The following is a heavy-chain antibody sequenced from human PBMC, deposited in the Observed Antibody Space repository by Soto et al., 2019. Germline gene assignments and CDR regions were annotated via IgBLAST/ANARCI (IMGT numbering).Heavy chain of an antibody. V-gene: IGHV4-30-4*01. Sequence: QLQESGPGLVKPSQTLSLTCSVSGGSINNNDYYWSWIRQTPGKGLEWIGYVYYNGSSNSNPALKSRPSILIAKSKNRFLRKLNSVTAAYTATYFCARMSYFYVICYFVFWGRGTLVTVSS. D-gene: IGHD3-10*02. J-gene: IGHJ2*01. CDR2: VYYNGSS. CDR3: ARMSYFYVICYFVF. CDR1: GGSINNNDYY.